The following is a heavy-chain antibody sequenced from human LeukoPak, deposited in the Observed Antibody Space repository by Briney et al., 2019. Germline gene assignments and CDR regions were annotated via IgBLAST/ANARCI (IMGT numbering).Heavy chain of an antibody. CDR1: GGSISSYY. D-gene: IGHD3-9*01. V-gene: IGHV4-59*01. J-gene: IGHJ4*02. Sequence: SETLSLTCTVSGGSISSYYWSWIRQPPGKGLEWIGYIYYSGSTNYNPSLKSRVTISVDTSKNQFSLKLSSVTAADTAVYYCERGGIGMYYDILTGYYGDFDYWGQGTLVTVSS. CDR2: IYYSGST. CDR3: ERGGIGMYYDILTGYYGDFDY.